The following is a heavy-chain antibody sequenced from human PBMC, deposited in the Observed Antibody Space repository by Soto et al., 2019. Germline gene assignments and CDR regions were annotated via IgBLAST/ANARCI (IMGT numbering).Heavy chain of an antibody. CDR3: ATPLSGTNGDAFDI. CDR2: IYYSGST. CDR1: GGSISSGGYY. J-gene: IGHJ3*02. D-gene: IGHD2-2*01. Sequence: SETLSLTCTVSGGSISSGGYYWSWIRQHPGKGLEWIGYIYYSGSTYYNPSLKSRVTISVDTSKNQFSLKLSSVTAADTAVYYCATPLSGTNGDAFDIWGQGTMVTVS. V-gene: IGHV4-31*03.